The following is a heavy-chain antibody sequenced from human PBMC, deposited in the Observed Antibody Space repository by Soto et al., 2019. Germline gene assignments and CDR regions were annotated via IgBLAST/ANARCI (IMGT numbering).Heavy chain of an antibody. CDR2: IIPLFGTA. V-gene: IGHV1-69*12. CDR1: GGTVSSYA. D-gene: IGHD3-22*01. Sequence: QVQLVQSGAEVKKPGSSVKVSCKASGGTVSSYAISWVRQAPGQGLEWMGGIIPLFGTANYAQKFQGRVTITADESTSTAYMELSNLRSEDTAVYYCARGTGDSRAYYYVYWGQGTRVTVSS. CDR3: ARGTGDSRAYYYVY. J-gene: IGHJ4*02.